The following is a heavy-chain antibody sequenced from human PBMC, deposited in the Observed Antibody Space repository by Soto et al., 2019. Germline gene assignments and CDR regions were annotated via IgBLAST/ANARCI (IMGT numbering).Heavy chain of an antibody. V-gene: IGHV3-33*01. CDR2: IWYDGSNK. Sequence: GGSLRLSCAASGFTFSSYGMHWVRQAPGKGLEWVAVIWYDGSNKYYADSVKDRFTISRDNSKNTLYLQMNSLRAEDTAVYYCARLSIAARLGELSPIDYWGQGTLVTVSS. D-gene: IGHD3-16*02. J-gene: IGHJ4*02. CDR3: ARLSIAARLGELSPIDY. CDR1: GFTFSSYG.